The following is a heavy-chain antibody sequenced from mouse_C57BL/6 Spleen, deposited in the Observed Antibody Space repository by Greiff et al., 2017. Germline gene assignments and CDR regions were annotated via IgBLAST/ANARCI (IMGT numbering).Heavy chain of an antibody. J-gene: IGHJ4*01. CDR2: INPGSGGT. Sequence: QVQLKQSGAELVRPGTSVKVSCKASGYAFTNYLIEWVKQRPGQGLEWIGVINPGSGGTNYNEKFKGKATLTADKSSSNAYMQLSSLTSEDSAVYFCARSYSYFYYAMDYWGQGTSVTVSS. CDR3: ARSYSYFYYAMDY. V-gene: IGHV1-54*01. CDR1: GYAFTNYL.